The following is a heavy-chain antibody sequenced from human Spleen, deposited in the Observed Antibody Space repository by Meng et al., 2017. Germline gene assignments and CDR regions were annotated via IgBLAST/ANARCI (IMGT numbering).Heavy chain of an antibody. D-gene: IGHD3-10*01. CDR1: GGSLSSYY. J-gene: IGHJ5*02. CDR3: ARASYGSGSPLGESWFDP. Sequence: QVQLQESCPGLVKPSETLSLTCTGSGGSLSSYYWIWIRQPPGKGLEWIGYIYYSGSTNYNPSLKSRVTISVDTSKNQFSLKLSSVTAADTAVYYCARASYGSGSPLGESWFDPWGRGTLVTVSS. CDR2: IYYSGST. V-gene: IGHV4-59*12.